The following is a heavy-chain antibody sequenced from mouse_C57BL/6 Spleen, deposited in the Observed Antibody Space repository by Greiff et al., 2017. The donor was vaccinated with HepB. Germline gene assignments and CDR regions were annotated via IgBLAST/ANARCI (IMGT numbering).Heavy chain of an antibody. CDR3: ARQSRLLRFKGGYAMDY. V-gene: IGHV1-69*01. D-gene: IGHD1-1*01. CDR1: GYTFTSYW. CDR2: IDPSDSYT. Sequence: QVQLQQPGAELVMPGASVKLSCKASGYTFTSYWMHWVKQRPGQGLEWIGEIDPSDSYTNYNQKFKGKSTLTVDKSYSTAYMQLSSLTSEDSAVYYCARQSRLLRFKGGYAMDYWGQGTSVTVSS. J-gene: IGHJ4*01.